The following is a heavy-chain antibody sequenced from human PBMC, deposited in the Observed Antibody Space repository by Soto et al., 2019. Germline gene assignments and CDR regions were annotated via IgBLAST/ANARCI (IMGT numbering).Heavy chain of an antibody. CDR3: AIQVDYYDSSGYYHGSSFDY. J-gene: IGHJ4*02. CDR2: IYYSGSN. CDR1: GGSISSSSYY. D-gene: IGHD3-22*01. Sequence: HLQLQESGPGLVKPSETLSLTCTVSGGSISSSSYYWGWIRQPPGKGLEWIGSIYYSGSNYYSPSLKSRVYISVDTSKNQFSLKLSSVTAADTAVYYCAIQVDYYDSSGYYHGSSFDYWGQGTLVTVSS. V-gene: IGHV4-39*01.